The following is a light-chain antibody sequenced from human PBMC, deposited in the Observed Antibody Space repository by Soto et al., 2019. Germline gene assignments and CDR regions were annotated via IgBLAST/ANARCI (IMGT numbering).Light chain of an antibody. Sequence: DIQMTQSPSSLSASVGDRVTITCRASRGIRSDLGWYQQQPGKAPKRLIYGASSLQSGVPSRFSGSGSGTEFTLTISSLQPEDSATYYCLQHNNYPLTFGGGTKVEI. J-gene: IGKJ4*01. V-gene: IGKV1-17*01. CDR1: RGIRSD. CDR2: GAS. CDR3: LQHNNYPLT.